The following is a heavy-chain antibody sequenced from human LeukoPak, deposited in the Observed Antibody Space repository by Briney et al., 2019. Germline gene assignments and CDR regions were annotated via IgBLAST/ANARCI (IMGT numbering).Heavy chain of an antibody. CDR1: GFTFSSYG. CDR3: AKISEYYYDSSGYSWYFQH. V-gene: IGHV3-30*02. CDR2: IRYDGSNK. J-gene: IGHJ1*01. Sequence: PGGSLRLSCAASGFTFSSYGMHWVRQAPGKGLEWVAFIRYDGSNKYYADSVKGRFTISRDNSKNTLYLQMNSLRAEDMAVYYCAKISEYYYDSSGYSWYFQHWGQGTLVTVSS. D-gene: IGHD3-22*01.